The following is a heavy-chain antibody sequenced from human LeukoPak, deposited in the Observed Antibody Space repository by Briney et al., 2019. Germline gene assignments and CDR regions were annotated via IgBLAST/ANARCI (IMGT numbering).Heavy chain of an antibody. Sequence: PGGSLRLSCAASGFTFSSYWMSWVRQAPGKGLEWVANIKQDGSEKYYVDSVKGRFTISRDNAKNSLYLQMNSLRAEDTAVYYCARDLQVVVAATSDYWGQGTLVTVSS. D-gene: IGHD2-15*01. J-gene: IGHJ4*02. CDR1: GFTFSSYW. CDR3: ARDLQVVVAATSDY. V-gene: IGHV3-7*01. CDR2: IKQDGSEK.